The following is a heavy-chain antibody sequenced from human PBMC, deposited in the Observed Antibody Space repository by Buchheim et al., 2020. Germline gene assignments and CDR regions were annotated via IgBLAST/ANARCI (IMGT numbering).Heavy chain of an antibody. CDR3: AILRLGQFPE. Sequence: EVQLVESGGGLVQPGGSLRLSCAASGFIFVNYAMTWVRQAPGKGLEWVAAISAGGGGTYYGDSLKGRFTVSRDNSKDTLFLQVNSLRGDDTAVYYCAILRLGQFPEWGQGTL. D-gene: IGHD3-16*01. CDR1: GFIFVNYA. V-gene: IGHV3-23*04. J-gene: IGHJ4*02. CDR2: ISAGGGGT.